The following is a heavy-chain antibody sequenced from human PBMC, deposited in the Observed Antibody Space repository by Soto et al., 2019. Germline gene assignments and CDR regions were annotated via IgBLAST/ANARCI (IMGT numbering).Heavy chain of an antibody. CDR3: ARALRAYCGGDCYSAYFDY. Sequence: SETLSLTYTVSGDSITSNSYFWAWIRQPPGKGLEWIGSIYYSGTTYYNPSLKSRVTISVDTSKNQFSLKLSSVTAADTAVYYCARALRAYCGGDCYSAYFDYWGQGTLVTVSS. CDR1: GDSITSNSYF. J-gene: IGHJ4*02. CDR2: IYYSGTT. D-gene: IGHD2-21*02. V-gene: IGHV4-39*07.